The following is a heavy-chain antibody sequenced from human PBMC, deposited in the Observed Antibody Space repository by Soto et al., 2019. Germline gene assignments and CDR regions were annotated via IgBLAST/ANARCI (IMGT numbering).Heavy chain of an antibody. CDR3: ARHFSSALLTVHGFDP. D-gene: IGHD1-26*01. V-gene: IGHV4-39*01. J-gene: IGHJ5*02. CDR1: GGSISSTTYY. CDR2: IYYSGST. Sequence: SETLSLTCTVSGGSISSTTYYWGWIRQPPGKGLEWIASIYYSGSTYYNPSLKSRVTISVDTSKNQFSLKLSSVTAADTAVYYCARHFSSALLTVHGFDPWGQGTLVTVSS.